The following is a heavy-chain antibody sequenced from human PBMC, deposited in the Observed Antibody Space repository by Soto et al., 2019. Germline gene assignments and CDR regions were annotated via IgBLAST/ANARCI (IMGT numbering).Heavy chain of an antibody. CDR3: ATAGYGMDV. CDR2: IYYSGYT. Sequence: SETLSLTCTVSGGSVSTSSNYWSWMRQPPGKGLEWMGYIYYSGYTSYNPSLKRRVTISLDTSKNQFSLKLSSVTAADTAVYYCATAGYGMDVWGQGTTVTVSS. V-gene: IGHV4-61*01. J-gene: IGHJ6*02. CDR1: GGSVSTSSNY.